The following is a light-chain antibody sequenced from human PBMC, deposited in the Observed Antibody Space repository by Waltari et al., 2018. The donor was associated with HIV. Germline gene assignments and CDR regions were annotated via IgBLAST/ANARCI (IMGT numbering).Light chain of an antibody. CDR3: HLYGNSPRT. CDR2: GGS. CDR1: QSVSSSQ. Sequence: EIVLTQSPGTLSMSPGERAILSCRASQSVSSSQIAWYQQKRGQAPRLLIYGGSSRATGIPDRFSGSGSGTHHTLTISRLEPEDFAVYYCHLYGNSPRTFGQGTKLEIK. V-gene: IGKV3-20*01. J-gene: IGKJ2*01.